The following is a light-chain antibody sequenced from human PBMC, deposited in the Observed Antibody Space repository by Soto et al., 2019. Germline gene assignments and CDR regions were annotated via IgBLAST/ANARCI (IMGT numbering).Light chain of an antibody. CDR2: AAP. V-gene: IGKV1-27*01. CDR3: QEYTNAALT. J-gene: IGKJ4*01. CDR1: QGISNY. Sequence: DLPMTQSPSSLSASVGDRVTITCRASQGISNYLAWYQQKPGKVPKVLMYAAPTLSTGVPSRFRSNVPGTDFTLYLSTVKHDGFANYYCQEYTNAALTFGGGTKVQIK.